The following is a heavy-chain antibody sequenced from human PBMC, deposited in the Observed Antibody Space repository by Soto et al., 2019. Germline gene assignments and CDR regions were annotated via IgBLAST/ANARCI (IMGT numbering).Heavy chain of an antibody. CDR3: ARGGVWFGDNWFDP. CDR2: IYYSGST. V-gene: IGHV4-59*01. CDR1: GGSISSYY. Sequence: SETLSLTCTVSGGSISSYYWSWIRQPPGKGLEWIGYIYYSGSTNYNPSLKSRVTISVDTSKNQFSLKLSSVTAADTAVYYCARGGVWFGDNWFDPWGQGTLVTVSS. D-gene: IGHD3-10*01. J-gene: IGHJ5*02.